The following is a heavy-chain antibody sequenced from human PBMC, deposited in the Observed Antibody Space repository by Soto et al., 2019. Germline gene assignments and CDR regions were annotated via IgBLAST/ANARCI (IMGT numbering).Heavy chain of an antibody. CDR2: IIPILGIR. CDR1: GGSFSTYT. Sequence: QLQLVQSGAEVKKPGSSVKVSCKASGGSFSTYTITWVRQAPGQGLEWMGRIIPILGIRDYAQKFQARVTITTDKSTSTAYMELSSLTSEDTAVYYCARAVGDLGQGPLVTVSS. CDR3: ARAVGD. V-gene: IGHV1-69*02. J-gene: IGHJ4*02. D-gene: IGHD1-26*01.